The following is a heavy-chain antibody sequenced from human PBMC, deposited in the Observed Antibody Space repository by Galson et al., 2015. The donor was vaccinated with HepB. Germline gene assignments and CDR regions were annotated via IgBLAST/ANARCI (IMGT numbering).Heavy chain of an antibody. CDR1: GFTFSSYS. D-gene: IGHD3-16*02. J-gene: IGHJ5*02. V-gene: IGHV3-21*01. CDR2: ISSSSSYI. CDR3: ASLELSAPPNNWFDP. Sequence: SLRLSCAASGFTFSSYSMNWVRQAPGKGLEWVSSISSSSSYIYYADSVKGRFTISRDNAKNSLYLQMNSLRAEDTAVYYCASLELSAPPNNWFDPWGQGTLVTVSS.